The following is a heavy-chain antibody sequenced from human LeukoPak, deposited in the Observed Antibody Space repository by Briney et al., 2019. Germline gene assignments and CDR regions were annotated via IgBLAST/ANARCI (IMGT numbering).Heavy chain of an antibody. D-gene: IGHD3-10*01. J-gene: IGHJ2*01. V-gene: IGHV1-46*01. CDR3: ARDPTTPPSPLWFGDRYFDL. CDR1: GYTFTSYY. Sequence: GASVKVSCKASGYTFTSYYMHWVRQAPGQGLEWMGIINPSGGSTGYAQKFQGRVTMTRDTSTSTVHMELSSLRSEDTAVYYCARDPTTPPSPLWFGDRYFDLWGRGTLVTVSS. CDR2: INPSGGST.